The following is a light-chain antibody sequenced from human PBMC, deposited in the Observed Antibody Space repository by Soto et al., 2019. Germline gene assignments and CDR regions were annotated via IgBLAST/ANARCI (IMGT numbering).Light chain of an antibody. V-gene: IGKV3-20*01. CDR2: GAS. CDR3: QQYGSSPSLVSYT. J-gene: IGKJ2*01. CDR1: QSVSSSY. Sequence: EIVLTQSPGTLSLSPGERATLSCRASQSVSSSYLAWYQQKPGQAPRLLIYGASSRATGIPDRFSGSGSGTDFTLTISRLEPEDFAVYYCQQYGSSPSLVSYTFGQGTKLEIK.